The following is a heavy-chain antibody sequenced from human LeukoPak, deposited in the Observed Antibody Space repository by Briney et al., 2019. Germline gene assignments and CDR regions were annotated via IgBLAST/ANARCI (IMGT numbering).Heavy chain of an antibody. CDR1: GFTFSSYS. V-gene: IGHV3-21*01. CDR3: ARDLYSYGSYYFEY. D-gene: IGHD5-18*01. J-gene: IGHJ4*02. Sequence: GGSLRLSCAASGFTFSSYSMNWVRQAPGKGLEWVSSISSSSSYIYYADSVKGRFTISRDNAKNSLYLQMNSLRAEDTAVYYCARDLYSYGSYYFEYWGQGTLVTVSS. CDR2: ISSSSSYI.